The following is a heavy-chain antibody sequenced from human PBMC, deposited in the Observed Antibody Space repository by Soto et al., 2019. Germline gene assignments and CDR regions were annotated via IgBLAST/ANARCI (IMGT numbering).Heavy chain of an antibody. Sequence: QVQLVESGGGVVQPGKSLRLSCAASGIAFSGCGMFWVRQTPSKGLEWVAAISSDGSQKYYADSVKGRFTISRDNSKNTLYLQMTGMTTEDTAVYYCAKNIVRGRWYFALWGGGTLVTVSS. CDR3: AKNIVRGRWYFAL. D-gene: IGHD3-10*01. J-gene: IGHJ2*01. CDR1: GIAFSGCG. CDR2: ISSDGSQK. V-gene: IGHV3-30*18.